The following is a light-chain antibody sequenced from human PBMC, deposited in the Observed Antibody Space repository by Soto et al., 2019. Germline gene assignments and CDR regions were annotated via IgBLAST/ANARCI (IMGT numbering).Light chain of an antibody. CDR1: QDVSSW. V-gene: IGKV1D-12*01. CDR2: AAA. J-gene: IGKJ3*01. Sequence: DIQMTQSPSSVSASVGDRVTITCRASQDVSSWFAWYQQKPGTAPRLLIYAAATLQSGVPSRFSGSGSGTDFTLTISNLKPEDCATYYCQQANIFPITFGPGTTVDIK. CDR3: QQANIFPIT.